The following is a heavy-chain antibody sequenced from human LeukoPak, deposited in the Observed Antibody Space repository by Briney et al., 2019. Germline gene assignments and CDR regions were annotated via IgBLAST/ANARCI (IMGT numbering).Heavy chain of an antibody. J-gene: IGHJ5*02. CDR1: GFTFSSYA. CDR3: ATAVDFWSGYYTRWFDP. CDR2: ISGSGGST. V-gene: IGHV3-23*01. Sequence: GGSLRLSCAASGFTFSSYAMSWVRQAPGKGLEWVSAISGSGGSTYYADSVEGRFTISRDNSKNTLYLQMNSLRAEDTAVYYCATAVDFWSGYYTRWFDPWGQGTLVTVSS. D-gene: IGHD3-3*01.